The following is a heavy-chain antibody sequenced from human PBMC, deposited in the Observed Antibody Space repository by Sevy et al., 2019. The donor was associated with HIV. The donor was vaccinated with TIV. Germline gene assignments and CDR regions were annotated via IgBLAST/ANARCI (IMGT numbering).Heavy chain of an antibody. CDR3: ARAPSGSQGPGQYFHH. CDR2: ITPNNGNT. CDR1: GYTFTNYH. V-gene: IGHV1-18*01. Sequence: ASVKVSCKASGYTFTNYHITWVRQAPGQGLEWMGWITPNNGNTNYARWLQGRVTMTTDTSTATAYMELRSLRSDDTAVYYCARAPSGSQGPGQYFHHWGQGTLVTVSS. D-gene: IGHD1-26*01. J-gene: IGHJ1*01.